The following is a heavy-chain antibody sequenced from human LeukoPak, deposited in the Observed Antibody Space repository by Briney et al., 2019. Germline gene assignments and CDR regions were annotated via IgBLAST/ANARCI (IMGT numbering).Heavy chain of an antibody. CDR3: ARDRSTNRRMDV. Sequence: GGSLRLSCAASGFTFSSYAMHWVRQAPGKGLEWVAVISYDGSNKYYADSVKGRFTIPRDNSKNTLYLQMNSLRAEDTAVYYCARDRSTNRRMDVWGQGTTVTVSS. CDR1: GFTFSSYA. J-gene: IGHJ6*02. CDR2: ISYDGSNK. D-gene: IGHD5/OR15-5a*01. V-gene: IGHV3-30-3*01.